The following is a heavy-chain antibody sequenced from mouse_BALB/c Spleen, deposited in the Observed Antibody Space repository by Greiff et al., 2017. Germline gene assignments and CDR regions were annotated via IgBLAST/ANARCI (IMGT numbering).Heavy chain of an antibody. CDR1: GFTFSDYY. V-gene: IGHV5-4*02. CDR3: ERDSGYYRYYYAMDY. Sequence: DVHLVESGGGLVKPGGSLKLSCAASGFTFSDYYMHWVRQTPEKRLEWVATISDGGSYTYYPDSVKGRFTISRDNAKNNLYLQMSSLKSEDTAMYYCERDSGYYRYYYAMDYWGQGTSVTVSS. CDR2: ISDGGSYT. J-gene: IGHJ4*01. D-gene: IGHD2-14*01.